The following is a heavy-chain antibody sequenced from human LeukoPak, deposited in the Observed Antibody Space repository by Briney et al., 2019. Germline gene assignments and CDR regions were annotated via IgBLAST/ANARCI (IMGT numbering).Heavy chain of an antibody. CDR3: AKALTPQAYYYYYMDV. D-gene: IGHD1-14*01. CDR1: GFTFGSYA. J-gene: IGHJ6*03. CDR2: ISGSGGST. V-gene: IGHV3-23*01. Sequence: GGSLRLSCAASGFTFGSYAMSWVRQAPGKGLEWVSAISGSGGSTYYADSVKGRFTISRDNSKNTLYLQMNSLRAEDTAVYYCAKALTPQAYYYYYMDVWGKGTTVTVSS.